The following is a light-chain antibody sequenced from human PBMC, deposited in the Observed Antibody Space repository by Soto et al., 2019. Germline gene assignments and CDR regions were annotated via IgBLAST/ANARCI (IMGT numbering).Light chain of an antibody. CDR3: HQYYSLPLT. V-gene: IGKV4-1*01. J-gene: IGKJ4*01. CDR2: WAS. CDR1: RAVLYSTNNKNY. Sequence: DIVITQSPYFLSVSLWERASINCTCSRAVLYSTNNKNYLAWYQQKRRQPPKLLISWASTRESGVPDRFSGSGSGTDFTLTISSLQAEDVAVYYCHQYYSLPLTFGGGTKVDIK.